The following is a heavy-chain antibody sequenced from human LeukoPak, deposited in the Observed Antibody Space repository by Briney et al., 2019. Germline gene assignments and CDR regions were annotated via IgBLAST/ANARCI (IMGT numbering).Heavy chain of an antibody. V-gene: IGHV3-74*01. D-gene: IGHD1-1*01. Sequence: GGSLRLSCAASGFTFSSYWMHWVRQAPGKGLVWVSRINSDGRSTNYADSVKGRFSISRDNAENTLYLQMNSLRAEDTAVYYCATNEDYFDYWGQGTLVTVSS. CDR3: ATNEDYFDY. J-gene: IGHJ4*02. CDR2: INSDGRST. CDR1: GFTFSSYW.